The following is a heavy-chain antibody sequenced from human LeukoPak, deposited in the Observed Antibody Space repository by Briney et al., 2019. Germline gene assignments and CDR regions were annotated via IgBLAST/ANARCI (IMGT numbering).Heavy chain of an antibody. Sequence: GGSLRLSCAASEFTFSGYWMNWVRQAPGKGPEWVANINQDGSEKHYVDSVKGRFTISRDNAKNSLFLQMNSRRVGDTAVFYCARDGFVGEAHYWGQGTLVTV. J-gene: IGHJ4*02. CDR2: INQDGSEK. CDR3: ARDGFVGEAHY. D-gene: IGHD2-15*01. V-gene: IGHV3-7*01. CDR1: EFTFSGYW.